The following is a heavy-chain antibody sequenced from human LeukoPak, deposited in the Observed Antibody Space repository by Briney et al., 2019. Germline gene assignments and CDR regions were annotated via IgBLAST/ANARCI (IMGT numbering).Heavy chain of an antibody. CDR1: GGTFSSYA. V-gene: IGHV1-69*05. D-gene: IGHD2-2*01. Sequence: SVKVSCKASGGTFSSYAISWVRQAPGQGLEWMGRIIPIFGTANYAQKFQGRVTITTDESTSTAYMELSSLRSEDTAVYYCARDRGGYCSRANCRAGWFDPWGQGTLVTVSS. CDR3: ARDRGGYCSRANCRAGWFDP. CDR2: IIPIFGTA. J-gene: IGHJ5*02.